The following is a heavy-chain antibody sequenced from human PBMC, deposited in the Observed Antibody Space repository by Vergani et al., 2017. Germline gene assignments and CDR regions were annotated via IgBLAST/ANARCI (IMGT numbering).Heavy chain of an antibody. J-gene: IGHJ3*02. D-gene: IGHD3-10*01. V-gene: IGHV3-9*01. CDR3: AKEGAPWFGEMAFDI. CDR1: GFTFDDYA. Sequence: EVQLVESGGGLVQPGRSLRLSCAASGFTFDDYAMHWVRQAPGKGLEWVSGISWNSGSIGYADSVKGRFTISRDNAKNSLYLQMNSLRAEDTALYYCAKEGAPWFGEMAFDIWGQGTMVTVSS. CDR2: ISWNSGSI.